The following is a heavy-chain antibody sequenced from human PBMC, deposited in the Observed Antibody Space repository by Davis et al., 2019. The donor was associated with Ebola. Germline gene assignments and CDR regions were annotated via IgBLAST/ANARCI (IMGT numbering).Heavy chain of an antibody. Sequence: AASVKVSCKASGYTFTSYGISWVRQAPGQGPEWMGRISAYNGNTNYAQKLQGRVTMTTDTSTSTAYMELRSLRSDDTAVYYCARDSRPTYYYDSSGKTQVDYWGQGTLVTVSS. V-gene: IGHV1-18*01. CDR2: ISAYNGNT. CDR1: GYTFTSYG. D-gene: IGHD3-22*01. J-gene: IGHJ4*02. CDR3: ARDSRPTYYYDSSGKTQVDY.